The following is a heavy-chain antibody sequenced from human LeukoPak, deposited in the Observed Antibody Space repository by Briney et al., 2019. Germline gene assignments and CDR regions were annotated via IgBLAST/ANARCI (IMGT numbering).Heavy chain of an antibody. CDR2: ISAGGSGT. CDR3: AKDSTDNGSGILDY. J-gene: IGHJ4*02. D-gene: IGHD3-10*01. Sequence: PGGSLRLSCASSGFTYSNFGMSWVRQAPGKGLEWVSSISAGGSGTYFADSVKGRFRISRDNSKSTLFLQMNSLRVEDTAVYYCAKDSTDNGSGILDYWGQGTLVTVSS. CDR1: GFTYSNFG. V-gene: IGHV3-23*01.